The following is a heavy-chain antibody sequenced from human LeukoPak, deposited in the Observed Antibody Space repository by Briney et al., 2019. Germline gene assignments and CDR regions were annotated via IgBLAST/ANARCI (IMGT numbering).Heavy chain of an antibody. D-gene: IGHD2-15*01. Sequence: SETLSLTCTVTGGSISGYHWNWIRQSPGKGLEWISNIFYTGNTDYNPSLKSRVTISINTSKNEISLILRSVTAADTAVYYCARRTYCSGGRCYGENWFDPWGQGILVTVSS. CDR1: GGSISGYH. V-gene: IGHV4-59*08. CDR3: ARRTYCSGGRCYGENWFDP. CDR2: IFYTGNT. J-gene: IGHJ5*02.